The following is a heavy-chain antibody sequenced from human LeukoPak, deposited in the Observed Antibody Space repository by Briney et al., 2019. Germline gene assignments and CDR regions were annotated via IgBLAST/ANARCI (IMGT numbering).Heavy chain of an antibody. D-gene: IGHD3-22*01. Sequence: GGSLRLSCAASGFSFGSYWMSWVRQAPGKGLEWVANIKQDESEKYYVDSVKGRFTISRDNAKNSLYLQMNSLRAEDTAVYYCATNYYDSSGYYVGTYYFDYWGQGTLVTVSS. J-gene: IGHJ4*02. CDR3: ATNYYDSSGYYVGTYYFDY. CDR2: IKQDESEK. V-gene: IGHV3-7*01. CDR1: GFSFGSYW.